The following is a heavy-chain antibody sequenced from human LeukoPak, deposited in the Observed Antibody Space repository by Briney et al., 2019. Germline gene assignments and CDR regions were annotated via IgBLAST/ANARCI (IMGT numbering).Heavy chain of an antibody. Sequence: GGSLRLSCAASGFTFSTYAMSWVRQAPGKGLDWVSAISGCGGTTHYADSVKGRFTISRDNSKNTLYLQMNSLRAEDTAVYYCAKNAHYQGYSYGGIDYWGQGTLVTVSS. CDR1: GFTFSTYA. CDR2: ISGCGGTT. CDR3: AKNAHYQGYSYGGIDY. V-gene: IGHV3-23*01. J-gene: IGHJ4*02. D-gene: IGHD5-18*01.